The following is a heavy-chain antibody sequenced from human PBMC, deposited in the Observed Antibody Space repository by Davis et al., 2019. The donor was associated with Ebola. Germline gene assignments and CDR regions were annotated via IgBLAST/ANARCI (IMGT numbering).Heavy chain of an antibody. CDR1: GGSISSYY. V-gene: IGHV4-59*08. CDR2: IYYSGST. Sequence: GSLRLSCTVSGGSISSYYWSWIRQPPGKGLEWIGYIYYSGSTNYNPSLKSRVTISVDTSKNQFSLKLSSVTAADTAVYYCARHRRWDVWGQGATVIVS. J-gene: IGHJ6*02. CDR3: ARHRRWDV.